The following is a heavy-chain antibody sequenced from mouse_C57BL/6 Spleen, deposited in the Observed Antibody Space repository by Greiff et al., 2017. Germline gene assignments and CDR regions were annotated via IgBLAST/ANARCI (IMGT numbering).Heavy chain of an antibody. CDR2: INPNNGGT. V-gene: IGHV1-26*01. D-gene: IGHD3-1*01. J-gene: IGHJ2*01. CDR3: ARSGLSWGY. CDR1: GYTFTDYY. Sequence: EVQLQQSGPELVKPGASVKISCKASGYTFTDYYMNWVKQSHGKSLEWIGDINPNNGGTSYNQKFKGKATLTVDKSSSTAYMELRSLTSEDSAVYYCARSGLSWGYWGQGTTLTVSS.